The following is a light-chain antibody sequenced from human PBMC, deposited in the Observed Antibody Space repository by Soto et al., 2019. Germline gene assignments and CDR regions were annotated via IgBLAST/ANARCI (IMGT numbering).Light chain of an antibody. V-gene: IGKV3-20*01. CDR1: QSVSNDY. J-gene: IGKJ5*01. CDR2: GAS. Sequence: EMVMTQSPATLSVSPGERATLYCXAIQSVSNDYSASYQXKNXQAPRLXXXGASRRATGTPDSFTGSGSGRDFTLTINRLEHGDFAVYYCQQYGRSHPITFGQGTRLEIK. CDR3: QQYGRSHPIT.